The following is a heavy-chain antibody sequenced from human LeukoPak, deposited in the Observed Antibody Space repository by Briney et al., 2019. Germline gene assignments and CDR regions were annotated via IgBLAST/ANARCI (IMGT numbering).Heavy chain of an antibody. CDR3: ARASYAVAGPIGAFDI. D-gene: IGHD6-19*01. V-gene: IGHV4-39*07. CDR2: IYYSGST. J-gene: IGHJ3*02. CDR1: GGSISSSSYY. Sequence: SETLSLTCTVSGGSISSSSYYWGWIRQPPGKGLEWIGSIYYSGSTYYNPSLKSRVTISVDTSKNQFSLKLSSVTAADTAVYYCARASYAVAGPIGAFDIWGQGTMVTVSS.